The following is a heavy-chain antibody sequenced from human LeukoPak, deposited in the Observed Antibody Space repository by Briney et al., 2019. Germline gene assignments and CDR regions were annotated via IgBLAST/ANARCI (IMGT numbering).Heavy chain of an antibody. CDR1: GLTLSNYA. V-gene: IGHV3-23*01. CDR2: ISGSGGST. CDR3: ANFIVVVPAAPYYYYGMDV. J-gene: IGHJ6*02. Sequence: GGSLRLSCAASGLTLSNYAMNWVRQAPGKGLEWVSAISGSGGSTYYADSVKGRFTISRDNSKNTLYLQMNSLRAEDTAVYYCANFIVVVPAAPYYYYGMDVWGQGTTVTVSS. D-gene: IGHD2-2*01.